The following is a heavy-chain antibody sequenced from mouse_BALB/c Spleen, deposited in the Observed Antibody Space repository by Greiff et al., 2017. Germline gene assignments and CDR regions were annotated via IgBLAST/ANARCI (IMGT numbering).Heavy chain of an antibody. V-gene: IGHV2-5-1*01. J-gene: IGHJ4*01. D-gene: IGHD1-1*01. CDR3: AKGGYYGSREDYYAMDY. Sequence: VKLVESGPSLVQPSQSLSITCTVSGFSLTSYGVHWVRQSPGKGLEWLGVIWRGGSTDYNAAFMSRLSITKNNSKSQVFFKMNSLQADDTAIYYCAKGGYYGSREDYYAMDYWGQGTSVTVSS. CDR2: IWRGGST. CDR1: GFSLTSYG.